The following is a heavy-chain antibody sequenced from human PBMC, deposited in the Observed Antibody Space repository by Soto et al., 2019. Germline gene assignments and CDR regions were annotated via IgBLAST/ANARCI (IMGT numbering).Heavy chain of an antibody. D-gene: IGHD2-15*01. CDR1: GYTFTSYG. V-gene: IGHV1-18*01. CDR3: ARTQASLVVTKTLYFDY. J-gene: IGHJ4*02. CDR2: ISAYNGNT. Sequence: GASVKVSCKASGYTFTSYGISWVRQAPGQGLEWMGWISAYNGNTNYAQKLQGRVTISVDTSKNQFSLKLSSVTAADTAVYYCARTQASLVVTKTLYFDYWGQGTLVTVSS.